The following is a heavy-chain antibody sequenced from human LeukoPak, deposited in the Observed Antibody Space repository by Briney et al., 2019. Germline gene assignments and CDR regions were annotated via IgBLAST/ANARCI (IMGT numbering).Heavy chain of an antibody. CDR1: GFTFSSYW. V-gene: IGHV3-48*03. CDR3: AELGITMIGGV. CDR2: ISSSGSTI. J-gene: IGHJ6*04. Sequence: PGGSLRLSCAASGFTFSSYWMNWVRQAPGKGLEWVSYISSSGSTIYYADSVKCRFTISRDNAKNSLYLQMNSLRAEDTAVYYCAELGITMIGGVWGKGTTVTISS. D-gene: IGHD3-10*02.